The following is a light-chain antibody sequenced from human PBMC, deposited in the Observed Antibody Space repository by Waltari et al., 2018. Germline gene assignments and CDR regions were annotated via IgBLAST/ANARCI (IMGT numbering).Light chain of an antibody. CDR1: QSLNSA. V-gene: IGKV3D-15*01. CDR3: QQYNYWPWT. CDR2: STS. J-gene: IGKJ1*01. Sequence: DIVMTQSPATLSMSPGESATLSCRASQSLNSAFAWYQQKPGQAPRLLIYSTSTRATGTPARFSGSGSGTEFTLTISSLQSEDFAIYYCQQYNYWPWTFGQGTRVEIK.